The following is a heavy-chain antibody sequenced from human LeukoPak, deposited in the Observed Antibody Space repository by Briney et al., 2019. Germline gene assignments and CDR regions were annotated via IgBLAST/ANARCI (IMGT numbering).Heavy chain of an antibody. CDR1: GFTFTSHA. D-gene: IGHD3-3*01. CDR3: ARDIFDFSRTGTGRIADLPDY. CDR2: ISHDESNK. V-gene: IGHV3-30*01. J-gene: IGHJ4*02. Sequence: GRSLRLSCAASGFTFTSHAMYWVRQAPGKGLEWVAVISHDESNKYYVDSVKGRFTISRDNSKNTLYLRMNSLRAKDTAVYYCARDIFDFSRTGTGRIADLPDYWGPGTLVTVSS.